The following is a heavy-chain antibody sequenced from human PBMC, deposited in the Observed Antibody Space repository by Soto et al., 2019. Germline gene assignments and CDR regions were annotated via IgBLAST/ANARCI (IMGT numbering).Heavy chain of an antibody. CDR1: GYSLTGCY. V-gene: IGHV1-2*04. J-gene: IGHJ6*02. D-gene: IGHD6-19*01. CDR2: INPNSGGT. Sequence: XSVKVSYKASGYSLTGCYMHWGRQAPGQGLEWMGWINPNSGGTNYAQKFQGWVTMTRDTSISTAYMELSRLRSDDTAVYYCARDVIEVAATDYYYGMDVWGQGTTVTVSS. CDR3: ARDVIEVAATDYYYGMDV.